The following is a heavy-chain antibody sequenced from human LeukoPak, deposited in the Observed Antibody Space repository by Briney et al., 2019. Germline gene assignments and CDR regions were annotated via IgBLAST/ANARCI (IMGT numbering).Heavy chain of an antibody. Sequence: ASVKVSCKASGYTFTGYYMHWVRQAPGQGLEWMGWINPNSGGTNYAQKFQGRVTMTRDTSISTAYMELSRLIFDDTAVYYCARVAHHGGNSGDAFDIWGQGTMVTVSS. CDR3: ARVAHHGGNSGDAFDI. CDR1: GYTFTGYY. D-gene: IGHD4-23*01. CDR2: INPNSGGT. V-gene: IGHV1-2*02. J-gene: IGHJ3*02.